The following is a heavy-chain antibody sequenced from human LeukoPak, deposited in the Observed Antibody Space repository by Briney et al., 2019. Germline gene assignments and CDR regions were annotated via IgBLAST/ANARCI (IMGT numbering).Heavy chain of an antibody. CDR1: GGYIITSGHY. V-gene: IGHV4-39*07. CDR2: IYYTGVT. CDR3: ARERSSSGGHSWFDP. D-gene: IGHD4-23*01. J-gene: IGHJ5*02. Sequence: SETLSLTCTVSGGYIITSGHYWGWIRQPPGKGLEWIGSIYYTGVTSTNPFFRSRMSISVDTSKNQFSLNLASVTAADAAVYYCARERSSSGGHSWFDPWGQGTLVTVSS.